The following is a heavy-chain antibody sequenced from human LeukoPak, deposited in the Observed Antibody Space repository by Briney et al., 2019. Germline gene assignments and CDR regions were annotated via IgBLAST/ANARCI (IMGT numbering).Heavy chain of an antibody. J-gene: IGHJ3*02. CDR2: IYPGDSNT. D-gene: IGHD3-10*01. Sequence: GESLKISCQVSGYSFTSYWIAWVRQMPGKGLEWMGIIYPGDSNTRYSPSFQGQVTMSVDTSINTAYLQWSSLKASDTAMYYCAYSMVPDMAFDIWGQGTMVTVSP. CDR1: GYSFTSYW. V-gene: IGHV5-51*01. CDR3: AYSMVPDMAFDI.